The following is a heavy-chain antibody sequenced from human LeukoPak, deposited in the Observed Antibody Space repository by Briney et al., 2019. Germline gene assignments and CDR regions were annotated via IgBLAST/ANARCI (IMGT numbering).Heavy chain of an antibody. Sequence: ALVKVSCKASGYTFTSYGISWVRQAPGQGLEWMGWISAYNGNTNYAQKLQGRVTMTTDTSTSTAYMELRSLRSDDTAVYYCARGCSSTSCFDYYYYGMDVWGQGTTVTVSS. D-gene: IGHD2-2*01. CDR3: ARGCSSTSCFDYYYYGMDV. V-gene: IGHV1-18*01. CDR2: ISAYNGNT. J-gene: IGHJ6*02. CDR1: GYTFTSYG.